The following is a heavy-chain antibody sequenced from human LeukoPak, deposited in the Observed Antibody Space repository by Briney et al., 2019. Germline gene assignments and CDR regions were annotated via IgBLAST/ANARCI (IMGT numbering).Heavy chain of an antibody. D-gene: IGHD3-22*01. V-gene: IGHV4-59*08. CDR2: IYYSGST. CDR3: ARTSSGSVSFDY. J-gene: IGHJ4*02. CDR1: GGSISSYY. Sequence: SETLSLTCTVSGGSISSYYWSWIRQPPGKGLEWIGYIYYSGSTYYNPSLKSRVTISVDTSKNQFSLKLSSVTAADTAVYYCARTSSGSVSFDYWGQGTLVTVSS.